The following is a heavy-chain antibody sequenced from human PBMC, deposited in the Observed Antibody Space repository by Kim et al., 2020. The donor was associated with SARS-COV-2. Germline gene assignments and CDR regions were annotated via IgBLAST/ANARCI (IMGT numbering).Heavy chain of an antibody. J-gene: IGHJ6*02. CDR3: ARDGGYNYYGMDV. D-gene: IGHD3-16*01. V-gene: IGHV3-53*04. Sequence: YYADSVKGRFTISRHSSNITLYLQMNSLRTEDTAVYYCARDGGYNYYGMDVWGQGTSVTVSS.